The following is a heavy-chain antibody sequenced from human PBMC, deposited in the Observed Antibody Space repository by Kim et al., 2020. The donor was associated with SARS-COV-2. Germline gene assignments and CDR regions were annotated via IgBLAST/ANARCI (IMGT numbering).Heavy chain of an antibody. Sequence: SETLSLTCTVSGGSIRSGDYYWSWIRQPPGKGLEWIGCIYYSGGTNYNPSPTLQSPISISIANSQIPLTLSLSSAAAADTAVCYRPGLGRTCTYPGY. J-gene: IGHJ4*03. CDR3: PGLGRTCTYPGY. V-gene: IGHV4-30-4*03. CDR2: IYYSGGT. D-gene: IGHD2-8*01. CDR1: GGSIRSGDYY.